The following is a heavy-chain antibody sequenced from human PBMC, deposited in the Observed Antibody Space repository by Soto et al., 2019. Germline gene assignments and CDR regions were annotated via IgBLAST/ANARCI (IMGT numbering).Heavy chain of an antibody. J-gene: IGHJ3*02. D-gene: IGHD6-13*01. CDR3: ARRGKAALSDAFDI. V-gene: IGHV5-10-1*01. Sequence: TRSGEGCVGSVTSYWSWWVRQKPGKGLEWMGRIDPSDSYTNYSPSFQGHVTISADKSISTAYLQWSSLKASDTAMYFCARRGKAALSDAFDILGKGTIVPVS. CDR1: VGSVTSYW. CDR2: IDPSDSYT.